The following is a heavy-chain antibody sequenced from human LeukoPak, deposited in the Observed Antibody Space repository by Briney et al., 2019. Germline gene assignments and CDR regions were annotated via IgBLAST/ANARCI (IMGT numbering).Heavy chain of an antibody. D-gene: IGHD3-22*01. J-gene: IGHJ3*02. CDR3: AGRPTSPIDSSGWAYAFDI. CDR1: GFTFSSYS. V-gene: IGHV3-21*01. CDR2: ISSSSSYI. Sequence: GGSLRLSCAASGFTFSSYSMNWVRQAPGKGLEWVSSISSSSSYIYYADSVKGRFTISRDNAKNSLYLQMNSLRAEDTAVYYCAGRPTSPIDSSGWAYAFDIWGQGTMVTVSS.